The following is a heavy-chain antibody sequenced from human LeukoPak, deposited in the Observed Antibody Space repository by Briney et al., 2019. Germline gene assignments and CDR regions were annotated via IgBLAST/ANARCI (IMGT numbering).Heavy chain of an antibody. CDR1: GFTFSSYE. J-gene: IGHJ4*02. CDR3: AKDSAVWAAAGLFDY. Sequence: PGGSLRLSCAASGFTFSSYEMNWVRQAPGKGLEWVSYISSSGSSIYYADSVKGRFTISRDNAKNSLYLQMNSLRAEDTAVYYCAKDSAVWAAAGLFDYWGQGTLVTVSS. D-gene: IGHD6-13*01. V-gene: IGHV3-48*03. CDR2: ISSSGSSI.